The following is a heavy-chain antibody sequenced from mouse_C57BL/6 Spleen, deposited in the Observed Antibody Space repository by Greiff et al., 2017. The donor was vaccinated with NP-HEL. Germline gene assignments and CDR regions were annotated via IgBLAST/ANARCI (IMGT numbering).Heavy chain of an antibody. D-gene: IGHD2-4*01. J-gene: IGHJ4*01. CDR1: GYTFTDYN. CDR3: ARSYDYDDPLYAMDY. CDR2: INPNNGGT. V-gene: IGHV1-18*01. Sequence: EVKLMESGPELVKPGASVKIPCKASGYTFTDYNMDWVKQSHGKSLEWIGDINPNNGGTIYNQKFKGKATLTVDKSSSTAYMELRSLTSEDTAVYYCARSYDYDDPLYAMDYWGQGTSVTVSS.